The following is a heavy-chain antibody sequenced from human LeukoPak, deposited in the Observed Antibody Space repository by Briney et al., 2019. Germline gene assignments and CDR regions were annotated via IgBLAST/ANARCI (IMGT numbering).Heavy chain of an antibody. CDR1: GYIFTGYY. D-gene: IGHD3-22*01. V-gene: IGHV1-2*02. CDR3: APAYYYDSSGSYYFDS. Sequence: ASVKVSCKTSGYIFTGYYMHWVRQAPGQGLEWMGWINPNSGGTNYAQKFQGRVTMTRDTSISTAYMELSRLRSDDTAVYYCAPAYYYDSSGSYYFDSWGQGTLVTVSS. J-gene: IGHJ4*02. CDR2: INPNSGGT.